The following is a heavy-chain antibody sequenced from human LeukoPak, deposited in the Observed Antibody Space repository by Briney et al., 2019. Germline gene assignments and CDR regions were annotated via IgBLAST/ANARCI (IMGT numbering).Heavy chain of an antibody. CDR3: AREGYDILTGQRAFDI. J-gene: IGHJ3*02. Sequence: PGGSLRLSCAAPGFTFSSYSMNWVRQAPGKGLEWVSSISSSSSYIYYADSVKGRFTISRDNAKNSLYLQMNSLRAEDTAVYYCAREGYDILTGQRAFDIWGQGTMVTVSS. V-gene: IGHV3-21*01. CDR1: GFTFSSYS. D-gene: IGHD3-9*01. CDR2: ISSSSSYI.